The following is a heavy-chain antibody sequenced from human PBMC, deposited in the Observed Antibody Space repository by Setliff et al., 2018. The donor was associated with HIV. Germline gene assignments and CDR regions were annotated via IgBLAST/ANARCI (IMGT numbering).Heavy chain of an antibody. V-gene: IGHV4-4*08. Sequence: PSETLSLTCSVSSGSMTGQYWTWVRQPPGKGLEWIGYLHSLGSSRVSNTPNYSPSLKSRITISLDTSERQFSLTMPSVPAADTAVYYCARGLSSQTYWGTRPLGLDYWGQGSLVTVSS. CDR1: SGSMTGQY. D-gene: IGHD2-2*01. CDR3: ARGLSSQTYWGTRPLGLDY. J-gene: IGHJ4*01. CDR2: LHSLGSSRVSNTP.